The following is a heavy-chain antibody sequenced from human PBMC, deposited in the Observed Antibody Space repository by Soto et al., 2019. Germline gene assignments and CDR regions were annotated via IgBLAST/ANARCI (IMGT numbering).Heavy chain of an antibody. CDR3: ARGAGGPELRYFDWLFRFDY. J-gene: IGHJ4*02. D-gene: IGHD3-9*01. CDR1: GGSISSYY. Sequence: SSETLSLTCTVSGGSISSYYWSWIRQPPGKGLEWIGYIYYSGSTNYNPSLKSRVTISVDTSKNQFSLKLSSVTAADTAVYYCARGAGGPELRYFDWLFRFDYWGQGTLVTVSS. V-gene: IGHV4-59*08. CDR2: IYYSGST.